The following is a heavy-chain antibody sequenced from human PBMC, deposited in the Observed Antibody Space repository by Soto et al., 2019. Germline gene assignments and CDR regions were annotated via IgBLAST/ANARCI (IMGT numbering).Heavy chain of an antibody. CDR1: GYSFTSYW. V-gene: IGHV5-51*01. D-gene: IGHD2-2*02. Sequence: GESLKISCKGSGYSFTSYWIGWVRQMPGKGLEWMGIIYPGDSDTRYSPSFQDQVTISADKSISTAYLQWSSLKASDTAMYYCARSQTLGYCSSTSCYNYYYGMDVWGQGTTVTVSS. CDR2: IYPGDSDT. CDR3: ARSQTLGYCSSTSCYNYYYGMDV. J-gene: IGHJ6*02.